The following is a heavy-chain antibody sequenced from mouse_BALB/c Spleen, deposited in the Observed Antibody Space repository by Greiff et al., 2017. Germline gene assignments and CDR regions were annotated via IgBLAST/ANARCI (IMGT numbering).Heavy chain of an antibody. CDR2: INPSTGYT. Sequence: QVQLQQSGAELAKPGASVKMSCKASGYTFTSYWMHWVNQRPGQGLEWIGYINPSTGYTEYNQKFKDKATLSADKSSSTAYMQLSSLTSEDSAVYYCASPMITTGRSFAYWGQGTLVTVSA. D-gene: IGHD2-4*01. V-gene: IGHV1-7*01. CDR1: GYTFTSYW. J-gene: IGHJ3*01. CDR3: ASPMITTGRSFAY.